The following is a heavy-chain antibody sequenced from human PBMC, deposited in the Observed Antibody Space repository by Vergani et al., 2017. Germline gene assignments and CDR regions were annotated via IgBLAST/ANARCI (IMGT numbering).Heavy chain of an antibody. D-gene: IGHD6-19*01. J-gene: IGHJ5*02. Sequence: EVQLVESGGGLVQPGGSLRLSCAASGFTVSSNYMSWVRQAPGKGLEWVSVIYSGGSTYYADSVKGRFAISRDNSKNTLYLQMNSLRAEDTAVYYCAKDLSGWGFRWFDPWGQGTLVTVSS. V-gene: IGHV3-53*01. CDR3: AKDLSGWGFRWFDP. CDR2: IYSGGST. CDR1: GFTVSSNY.